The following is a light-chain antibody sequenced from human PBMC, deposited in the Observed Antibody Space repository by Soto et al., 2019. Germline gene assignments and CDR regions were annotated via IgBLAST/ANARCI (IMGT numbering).Light chain of an antibody. Sequence: DIQMTQSPSSLSASVGDRVTITCRASQDISGWLAWYQQKPERPPKSLIYDTSSLQSGVPSRFSGSGSGTDFTLTISSLQPEDFATYYCQQYHGYPITFGQGTRLEIK. J-gene: IGKJ5*01. CDR3: QQYHGYPIT. V-gene: IGKV1D-16*01. CDR1: QDISGW. CDR2: DTS.